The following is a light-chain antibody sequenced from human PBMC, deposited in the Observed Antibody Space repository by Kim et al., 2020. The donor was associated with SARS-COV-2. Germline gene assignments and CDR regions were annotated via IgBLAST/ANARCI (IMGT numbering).Light chain of an antibody. CDR2: GKN. CDR1: SLRSYY. J-gene: IGLJ2*01. CDR3: NSRDSSGNHVV. Sequence: AVGQTVRITCQEDSLRSYYASWYQQKPGQAPVLVIYGKNNRPSGIPDRFSGSSSGNTASLTITGAQAEDEADYYCNSRDSSGNHVVFGGGTQLTVL. V-gene: IGLV3-19*01.